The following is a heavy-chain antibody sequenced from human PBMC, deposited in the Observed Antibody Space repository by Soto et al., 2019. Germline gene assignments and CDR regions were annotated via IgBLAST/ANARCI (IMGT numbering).Heavy chain of an antibody. Sequence: QVQLVQSGAEVKKPGASVKVSCKASGYTFTSYDINWVRQATGQGLEWMGWMNPNSGNTGYAQKFQGRVTMTRNTSISTAYMELSSLRSDDTAVYYCARERRITIFGVVIKGAFDIWGQGTMVTVSS. J-gene: IGHJ3*02. CDR3: ARERRITIFGVVIKGAFDI. D-gene: IGHD3-3*01. CDR2: MNPNSGNT. CDR1: GYTFTSYD. V-gene: IGHV1-8*01.